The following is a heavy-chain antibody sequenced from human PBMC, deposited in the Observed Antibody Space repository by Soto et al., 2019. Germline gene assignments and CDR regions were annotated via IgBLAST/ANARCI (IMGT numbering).Heavy chain of an antibody. CDR3: ARDPDGPGLYYFDY. V-gene: IGHV3-48*01. J-gene: IGHJ4*02. CDR2: ISSSSSTI. CDR1: GFTFSSYS. Sequence: GGSLRLSCAASGFTFSSYSMNWVRQAPGKGLEWVSYISSSSSTIYYADSVKGRFTISRDNAKNSLYLQMNSLRAEDTAVYYCARDPDGPGLYYFDYWGQGTLVTVSS.